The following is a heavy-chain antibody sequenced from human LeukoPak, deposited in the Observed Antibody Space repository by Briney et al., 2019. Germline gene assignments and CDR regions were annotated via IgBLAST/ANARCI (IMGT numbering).Heavy chain of an antibody. CDR1: GFTFSNHG. Sequence: GGSLRLSRTASGFTFSNHGLHWVRQAPGKGLEWMALIWYDGSKGYYADSVQGRFTISRDNAKNSLYLQMNSLRAEDTAVYYCARGGGDYWGQGTLVTVSS. CDR2: IWYDGSKG. D-gene: IGHD3-16*01. CDR3: ARGGGDY. V-gene: IGHV3-33*01. J-gene: IGHJ4*02.